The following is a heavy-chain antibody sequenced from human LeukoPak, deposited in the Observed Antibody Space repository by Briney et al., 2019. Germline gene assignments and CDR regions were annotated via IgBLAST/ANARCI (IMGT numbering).Heavy chain of an antibody. CDR1: GYTFTTYP. D-gene: IGHD1-26*01. Sequence: ASVKVSCKASGYTFTTYPMHWVRQAPGQGLEWMGWIIAGNGNTKYSQKFQGRVSFTRDTSASTAYMELSSLRSEDTAIYYCAREWELTMAAPVYWGQGTLVTVSS. J-gene: IGHJ4*02. CDR3: AREWELTMAAPVY. V-gene: IGHV1-3*01. CDR2: IIAGNGNT.